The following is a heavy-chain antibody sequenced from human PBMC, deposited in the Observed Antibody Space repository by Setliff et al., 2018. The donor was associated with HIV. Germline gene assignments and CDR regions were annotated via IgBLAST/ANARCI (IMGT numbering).Heavy chain of an antibody. J-gene: IGHJ4*02. Sequence: PSETLSLTCTVSGGSISSYYWSWIRQPPGKGLEWIGCGYYSGITHYDPSLKSRVSISVDASKNQFSLRLNSVTVADTAVYFCARSSRGSLRDLDYWGPGTLVTV. V-gene: IGHV4-59*08. CDR3: ARSSRGSLRDLDY. CDR1: GGSISSYY. CDR2: GYYSGIT. D-gene: IGHD2-21*02.